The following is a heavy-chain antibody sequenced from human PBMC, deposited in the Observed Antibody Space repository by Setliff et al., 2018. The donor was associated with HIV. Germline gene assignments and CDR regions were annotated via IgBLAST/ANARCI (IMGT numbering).Heavy chain of an antibody. V-gene: IGHV4-61*09. CDR1: GSSINTGNY. CDR3: ARSLWLGDIQH. D-gene: IGHD2-21*01. CDR2: IYTSGST. Sequence: PSETLSLTCAVSGSSINTGNYWGWIRQPAGKGLEWIGHIYTSGSTNYNPSLKSRVTISVDTSKNQFSLKLSSVTAADTAVYYCARSLWLGDIQHWGQGTLVTVPQ. J-gene: IGHJ1*01.